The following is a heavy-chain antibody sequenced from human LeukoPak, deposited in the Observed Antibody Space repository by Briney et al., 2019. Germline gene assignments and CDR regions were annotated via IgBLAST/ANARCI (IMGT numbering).Heavy chain of an antibody. CDR3: ARDRGEGEYCTNGLCYWRRAFDI. CDR1: GYTFTNYA. CDR2: INTNTGNP. D-gene: IGHD2-8*01. V-gene: IGHV7-4-1*02. Sequence: PRASVKVSCKASGYTFTNYAMNWVRQAPGQGLEWMGWINTNTGNPTYAQGFTGWFVFSLDTSVSTAYLQISSLTAEDTAVYYCARDRGEGEYCTNGLCYWRRAFDIWGQGTMVTVSS. J-gene: IGHJ3*02.